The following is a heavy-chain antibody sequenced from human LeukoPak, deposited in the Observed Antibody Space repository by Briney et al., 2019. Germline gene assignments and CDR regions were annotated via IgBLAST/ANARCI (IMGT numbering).Heavy chain of an antibody. Sequence: GGSLRLSCAASGFTFSSYWMSWVRQAPGKGLEWVANIKQDGSEKYYVDSMKGRFTISRDNAKNSLYLQMNGLRAEDTAVYYCARLPAYCSSTSCYYDYWGQGTLVTVSS. D-gene: IGHD2-2*01. CDR2: IKQDGSEK. J-gene: IGHJ4*02. CDR1: GFTFSSYW. CDR3: ARLPAYCSSTSCYYDY. V-gene: IGHV3-7*01.